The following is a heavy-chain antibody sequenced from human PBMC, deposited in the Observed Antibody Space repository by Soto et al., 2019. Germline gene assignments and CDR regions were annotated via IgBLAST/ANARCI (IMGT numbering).Heavy chain of an antibody. CDR3: STALRRDSALGAY. J-gene: IGHJ4*02. V-gene: IGHV3-15*01. D-gene: IGHD3-16*01. CDR2: IRSNADGGTT. Sequence: EVRLVESGGGSVKPGGSLRLSCAASGFPFIDAWMTWVRQAPGKGLQWIGRIRSNADGGTTDLAASVRGRFSISRDDSKDTLYLHMNSLEIHDTAVHFCSTALRRDSALGAYWGQGTLVSVSS. CDR1: GFPFIDAW.